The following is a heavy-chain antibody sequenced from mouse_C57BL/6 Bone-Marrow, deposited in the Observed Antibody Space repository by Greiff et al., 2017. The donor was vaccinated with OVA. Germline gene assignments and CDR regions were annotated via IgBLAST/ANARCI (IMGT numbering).Heavy chain of an antibody. CDR1: GFTFTDYY. V-gene: IGHV7-3*01. Sequence: EVKVVESGGGLVQPGGSLSLSCAASGFTFTDYYMSWVRQPPGKALEWLGFIRNKANGYTTEYSASVKGRFTISRDNSQSILYLQMNALRAEDSATYYCARYETYGSSNYAMDYWGQGTSVTVSS. D-gene: IGHD1-1*01. CDR3: ARYETYGSSNYAMDY. J-gene: IGHJ4*01. CDR2: IRNKANGYTT.